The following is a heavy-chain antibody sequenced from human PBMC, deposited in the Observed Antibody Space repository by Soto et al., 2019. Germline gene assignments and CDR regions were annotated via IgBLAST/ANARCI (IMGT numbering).Heavy chain of an antibody. CDR2: ISYDGSNK. J-gene: IGHJ6*02. CDR1: GFTFSSYG. CDR3: AKSGDPPYYYYGMDV. D-gene: IGHD3-10*01. Sequence: GGSLRLSCAASGFTFSSYGMHWVRQAPGKGLEWVAVISYDGSNKYYADSVKGRFTISRDNSKNTLYLQMNSLRAEDTAVYYCAKSGDPPYYYYGMDVWGQGTTVTVSS. V-gene: IGHV3-30*18.